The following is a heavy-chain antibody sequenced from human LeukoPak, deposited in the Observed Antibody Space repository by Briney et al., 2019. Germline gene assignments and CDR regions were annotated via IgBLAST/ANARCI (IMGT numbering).Heavy chain of an antibody. D-gene: IGHD6-19*01. J-gene: IGHJ6*02. CDR3: ARDPSGRGWYYYGMDV. CDR2: IWYDGSNK. V-gene: IGHV3-33*01. Sequence: PGGSLRLSCAASGFTFSSYGMHWVRQAPGKGLEWVAVIWYDGSNKYYADSVKGRFTISRDNAKNSLYLQMNSLRDEDTAVYYCARDPSGRGWYYYGMDVWGQGTTVTVSS. CDR1: GFTFSSYG.